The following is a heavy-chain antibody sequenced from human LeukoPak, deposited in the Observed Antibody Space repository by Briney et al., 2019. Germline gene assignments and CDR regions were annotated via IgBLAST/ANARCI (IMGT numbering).Heavy chain of an antibody. CDR1: GYSISSGYY. CDR3: ARLAAAAGDF. Sequence: SETLSLTCAVSGYSISSGYYWGWIRQPPGKGLEWIGSIYHSGSTYYNSSLKSRVTISGDTSKNQFSLKLSSVAAADTAVYYRARLAAAAGDFWGQGTLITVSS. CDR2: IYHSGST. J-gene: IGHJ4*02. D-gene: IGHD6-13*01. V-gene: IGHV4-38-2*01.